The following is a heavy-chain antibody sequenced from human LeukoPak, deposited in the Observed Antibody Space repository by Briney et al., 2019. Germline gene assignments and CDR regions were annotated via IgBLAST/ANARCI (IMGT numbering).Heavy chain of an antibody. CDR1: GFTFNSYA. CDR3: AKDPYYYDASGYNGDY. V-gene: IGHV3-23*01. J-gene: IGHJ4*02. Sequence: GGSLRLSCAASGFTFNSYAMSWVRQAPGKGLEWVSSISGSGGSTYYADSVKGRFTISRDNSKNTLFLQMNSLRAEDTAVYYCAKDPYYYDASGYNGDYWGQGTLVTVSS. CDR2: ISGSGGST. D-gene: IGHD3-22*01.